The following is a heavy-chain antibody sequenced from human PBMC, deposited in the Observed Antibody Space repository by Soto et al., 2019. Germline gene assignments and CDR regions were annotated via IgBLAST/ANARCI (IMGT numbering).Heavy chain of an antibody. V-gene: IGHV3-21*01. CDR3: ARNNYHDSSGYFDFDAFDI. Sequence: EVQLVESGGGLVKPGGSLRLSCEAVGFTFSSYSMNWVRQAPGKGLEWVSSISSSSTYIYYADSVKGRFTISRDNAKNSLYLQMKSLRAEDTAVFYCARNNYHDSSGYFDFDAFDIWGQGTMVTVSS. D-gene: IGHD3-22*01. CDR2: ISSSSTYI. CDR1: GFTFSSYS. J-gene: IGHJ3*02.